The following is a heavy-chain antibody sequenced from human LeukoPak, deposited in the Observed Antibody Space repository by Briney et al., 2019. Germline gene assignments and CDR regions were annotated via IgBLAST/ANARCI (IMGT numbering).Heavy chain of an antibody. Sequence: PSETLSLTCTVSGGSIISSNHYWGWTRRPPGKGLEWFGSISYSGGTAYNPSLRSRVTISVDTSKNQFSLKVNSVTAADTAVYYCAREVEYYDSSGYRPHAFDIWGQGTLVTVSS. V-gene: IGHV4-39*02. CDR3: AREVEYYDSSGYRPHAFDI. CDR1: GGSIISSNHY. J-gene: IGHJ3*02. D-gene: IGHD3-22*01. CDR2: ISYSGGT.